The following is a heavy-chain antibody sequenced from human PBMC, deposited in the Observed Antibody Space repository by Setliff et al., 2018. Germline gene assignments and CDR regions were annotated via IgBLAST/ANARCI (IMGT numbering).Heavy chain of an antibody. V-gene: IGHV4-61*09. CDR2: LQSGGGS. D-gene: IGHD3-22*01. J-gene: IGHJ4*02. CDR1: GASINSGFYY. Sequence: PSETLSLTCTVSGASINSGFYYWTWARQTAGKGLEWIGHLQSGGGSYYNPSLNSQFTISVDTSKNQFSLNLYSVTAADTAVYYCARAFDSSGYYGESHTHYFDNWGQGTLVTVSS. CDR3: ARAFDSSGYYGESHTHYFDN.